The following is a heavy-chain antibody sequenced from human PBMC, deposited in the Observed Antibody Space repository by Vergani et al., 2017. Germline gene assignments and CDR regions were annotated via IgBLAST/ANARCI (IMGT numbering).Heavy chain of an antibody. CDR2: IYPGDSDT. V-gene: IGHV5-51*01. J-gene: IGHJ4*02. CDR3: ARQQYCYDSSGYQGNFDS. D-gene: IGHD3-22*01. CDR1: GYKFTNYW. Sequence: EVQLVQSGAEVKKPGESLKISCKGSGYKFTNYWIGWVRQMPGKGLEWMGIIYPGDSDTRYSPSFQGQVTISADKSISTAYLQWSSLKASDTAMYYCARQQYCYDSSGYQGNFDSWGQGTLVTVSS.